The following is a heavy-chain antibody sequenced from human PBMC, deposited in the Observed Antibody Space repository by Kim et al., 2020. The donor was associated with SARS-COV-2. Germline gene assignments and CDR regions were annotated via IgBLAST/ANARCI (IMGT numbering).Heavy chain of an antibody. CDR1: GFTFSDYY. CDR2: IGPTYNI. J-gene: IGHJ5*02. V-gene: IGHV3-11*05. D-gene: IGHD2-2*01. Sequence: GGSLRLSCAASGFTFSDYYMSWIRQAPGKGLEWVSYIGPTYNIKYADSVKGRFTISRDNAKNSLYLQMDSLRDEDTAIYYCARDFSEIVVVPVTPEGLQNWCDPWGQGTLVTVSS. CDR3: ARDFSEIVVVPVTPEGLQNWCDP.